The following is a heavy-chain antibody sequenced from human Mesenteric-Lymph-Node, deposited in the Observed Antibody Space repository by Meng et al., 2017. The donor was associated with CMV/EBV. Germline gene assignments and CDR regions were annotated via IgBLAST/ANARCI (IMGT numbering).Heavy chain of an antibody. Sequence: GGSLRLSCAASGFTFSSFGMNWVRQAPGKGLEWASSISSSSYYIYYADSVKGRFTLSRDNAKNSLYLQMNSLRAEDTAVYYCASDWGSGSYRIDSWGQGTLVTVSS. CDR2: ISSSSYYI. CDR1: GFTFSSFG. V-gene: IGHV3-21*01. J-gene: IGHJ4*02. D-gene: IGHD1-26*01. CDR3: ASDWGSGSYRIDS.